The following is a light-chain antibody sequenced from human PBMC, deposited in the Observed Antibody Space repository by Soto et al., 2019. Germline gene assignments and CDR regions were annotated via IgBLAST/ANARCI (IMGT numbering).Light chain of an antibody. Sequence: DIQMTQSPSSLSASAGDRVTITCRASQSISSYLNCYQQKPGRAPTLLIYAASSLQSGVPSMFSGSGSGTDFTITISSLQPEDFATYYWQQSYSTPITFGQGTRLEIK. V-gene: IGKV1-39*01. CDR2: AAS. CDR1: QSISSY. CDR3: QQSYSTPIT. J-gene: IGKJ5*01.